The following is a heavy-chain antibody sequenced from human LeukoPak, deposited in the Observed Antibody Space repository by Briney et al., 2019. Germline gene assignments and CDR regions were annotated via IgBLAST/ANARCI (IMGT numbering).Heavy chain of an antibody. CDR2: IYSGGST. CDR1: EFSVGSNY. J-gene: IGHJ3*02. CDR3: ARGSRLGVVERDAFDI. V-gene: IGHV3-66*01. Sequence: GGSLRLSCAASEFSVGSNYMTWVRQAPGKGLEWVSLIYSGGSTYYADSVKGRFTISRDNSKNTLYLQMNSLRAEDTAVYYCARGSRLGVVERDAFDIWGQGTMVTVSS. D-gene: IGHD3-3*01.